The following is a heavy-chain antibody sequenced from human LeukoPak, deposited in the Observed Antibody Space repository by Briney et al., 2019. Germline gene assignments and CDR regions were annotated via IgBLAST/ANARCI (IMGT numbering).Heavy chain of an antibody. D-gene: IGHD1-26*01. V-gene: IGHV3-30-3*01. CDR2: ISYDGSSE. CDR1: GFTFSSYA. J-gene: IGHJ5*02. CDR3: ASTNYRGGSTGYNWFDP. Sequence: GGSLRLSCAASGFTFSSYAMHWVRQAPGKGLEWVAVISYDGSSESYPDSVKGRFTISRDNSKNMLHLQMNSLRGEDTAVYYCASTNYRGGSTGYNWFDPWGQGTLVTVSS.